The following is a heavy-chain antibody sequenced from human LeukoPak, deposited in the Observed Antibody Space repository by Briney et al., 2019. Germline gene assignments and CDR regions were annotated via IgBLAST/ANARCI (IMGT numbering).Heavy chain of an antibody. D-gene: IGHD3-10*01. Sequence: PGGSLRLSCAASGFTFSSYSMNWVRQAPGKGLEWVSSISSSSRYIYYADSVKGRFTISRDNAKNSLYLQMNSLRAEDTAVYYCARDETYYYGSGSYYKAGAFDYWGQGTLVTVSS. V-gene: IGHV3-21*01. J-gene: IGHJ4*02. CDR3: ARDETYYYGSGSYYKAGAFDY. CDR1: GFTFSSYS. CDR2: ISSSSRYI.